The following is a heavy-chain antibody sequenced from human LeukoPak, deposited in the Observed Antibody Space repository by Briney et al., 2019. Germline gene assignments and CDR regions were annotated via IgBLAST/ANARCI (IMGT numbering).Heavy chain of an antibody. CDR2: INPGGST. Sequence: SETLSLTCTVSGGSFSDDYWSWVRQPPGEGLQWIGEINPGGSTDKNPSLQSRLIMSVDTYKTQFSLNLTSVTAADTAVYYCARVHGHNLGTLDYGGQGILVTVTS. V-gene: IGHV4-34*01. D-gene: IGHD5-24*01. J-gene: IGHJ4*02. CDR1: GGSFSDDY. CDR3: ARVHGHNLGTLDY.